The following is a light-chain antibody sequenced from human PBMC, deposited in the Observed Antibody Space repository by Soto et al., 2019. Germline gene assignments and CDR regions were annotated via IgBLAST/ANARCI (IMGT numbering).Light chain of an antibody. Sequence: DIQMTQSPSTLSASVGDRITITCRASQTISTWLAWYQQKPGKAPKLLIYAASSLQSGVPSRFNGSGSGTEFTLTVSSLQPEDFATYYCLQDHDDSWTFGQGTKVDIK. CDR3: LQDHDDSWT. V-gene: IGKV1-5*01. J-gene: IGKJ1*01. CDR2: AAS. CDR1: QTISTW.